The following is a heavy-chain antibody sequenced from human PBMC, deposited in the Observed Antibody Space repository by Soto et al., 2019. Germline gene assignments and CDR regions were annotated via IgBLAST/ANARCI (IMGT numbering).Heavy chain of an antibody. CDR2: ISSTTNYI. Sequence: GSLRLSCAASGFTFTRYSMNWVRQAPGTGFEWVSSISSTTNYIYYADSMKGRFTVSRDNAKNSVYLEMNSLSAEDTALYYCARESEFFISNYGYCGQGTLVTASS. V-gene: IGHV3-21*01. CDR3: ARESEFFISNYGY. D-gene: IGHD3-10*01. J-gene: IGHJ4*02. CDR1: GFTFTRYS.